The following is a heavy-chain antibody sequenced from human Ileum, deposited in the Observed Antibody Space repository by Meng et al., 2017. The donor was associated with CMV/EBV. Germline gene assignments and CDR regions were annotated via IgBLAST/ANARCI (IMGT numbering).Heavy chain of an antibody. J-gene: IGHJ4*02. CDR3: ARDRYYDTSGHYYESGY. D-gene: IGHD3-22*01. CDR2: IIPVLRTT. V-gene: IGHV1-69*06. Sequence: VSFSTYPLTGVRQAPGQGLEWMGGIIPVLRTTNYAQEFQDRVTITAVRSPTTAYMELTSLTSEDTALYYCARDRYYDTSGHYYESGYWGQGTLVTVSS. CDR1: VSFSTYP.